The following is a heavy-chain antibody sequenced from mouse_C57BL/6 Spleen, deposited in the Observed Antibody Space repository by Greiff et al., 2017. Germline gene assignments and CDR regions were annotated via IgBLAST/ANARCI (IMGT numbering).Heavy chain of an antibody. CDR1: GFTFSDYG. D-gene: IGHD1-1*01. CDR3: ARRYYGSSPAWFAY. Sequence: EVKLMESGGGLVKPGGSLKLSCAASGFTFSDYGMPWVRQAPEKGLEWVAYISSGSSTIYYADTVKGRFTISRDNAKNTLFLQMTSLRSEDTAMYYCARRYYGSSPAWFAYWGQGTLVTVSA. V-gene: IGHV5-17*01. CDR2: ISSGSSTI. J-gene: IGHJ3*01.